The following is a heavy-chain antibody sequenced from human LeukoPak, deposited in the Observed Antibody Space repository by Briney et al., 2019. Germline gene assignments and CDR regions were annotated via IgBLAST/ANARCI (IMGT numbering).Heavy chain of an antibody. CDR1: GFTFSRYS. V-gene: IGHV3-48*01. J-gene: IGHJ4*03. CDR3: ATYFDSTGYFEEAYDT. Sequence: GGSLRLSCAASGFTFSRYSMNWVRQAPGKGLEWVAYISTNSKTIYSGDSVKGRFSIPRDNDKNLLYLQMDSLRVEDTAVYHCATYFDSTGYFEEAYDTWGQGTLVTVSA. D-gene: IGHD3-22*01. CDR2: ISTNSKTI.